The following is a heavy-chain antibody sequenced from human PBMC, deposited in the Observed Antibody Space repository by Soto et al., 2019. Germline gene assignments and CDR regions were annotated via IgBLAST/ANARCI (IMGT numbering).Heavy chain of an antibody. V-gene: IGHV4-39*01. CDR2: IYYSGST. CDR3: ARLRSRWLQCFDY. D-gene: IGHD5-12*01. CDR1: GGSISSSSYY. J-gene: IGHJ4*02. Sequence: QLQLQESGPGLVKPSETLSLTCTVSGGSISSSSYYWGWIRQPPGKGLEWIGSIYYSGSTYYNPSLKRRVTISVDTSKNQCSLRLSSVTAADTAVYYGARLRSRWLQCFDYWGQGTLVTVSS.